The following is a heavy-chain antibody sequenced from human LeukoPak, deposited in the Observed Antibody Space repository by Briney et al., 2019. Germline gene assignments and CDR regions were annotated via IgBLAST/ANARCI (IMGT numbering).Heavy chain of an antibody. CDR3: AREERNSGYVSDY. Sequence: GASVKVSCKASGYTFTGYYMHWVRQAPGQGLEWMGWINPNSGGTNYAQKFQGRVTMTRDTSTSTVYMELSSLRSEDTAVYYCAREERNSGYVSDYWGQGTLVTVSS. D-gene: IGHD5-12*01. CDR1: GYTFTGYY. V-gene: IGHV1-2*02. J-gene: IGHJ4*02. CDR2: INPNSGGT.